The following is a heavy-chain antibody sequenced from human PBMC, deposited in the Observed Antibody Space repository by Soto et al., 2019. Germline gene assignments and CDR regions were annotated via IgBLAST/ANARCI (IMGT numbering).Heavy chain of an antibody. CDR1: GFPFGTYG. D-gene: IGHD3-10*01. CDR3: AKTDRKLPLWFTIGDV. V-gene: IGHV3-30*18. CDR2: ISYDGNNK. J-gene: IGHJ6*02. Sequence: TGGSLRLSCAASGFPFGTYGMHWVRQAPGKGLEWVAVISYDGNNKHYADSVKGRFIISRDNSKNTLYLQMSRLKAEDTAVYYCAKTDRKLPLWFTIGDVWGQGTTVTVSS.